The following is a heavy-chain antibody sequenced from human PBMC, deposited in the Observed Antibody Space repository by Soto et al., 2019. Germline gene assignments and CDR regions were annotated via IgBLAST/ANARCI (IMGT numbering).Heavy chain of an antibody. Sequence: QLQLQESGPGLVKPSETLSLTCTVSGGSIISSSYYWGWIRQPPGKGLEWIGNIDNSRTNYYNRSLKSRVTISADTSKNQFSLKLSSVTAADTAVYYGASPVDYGGNSGHAFDIWGQGTTVTVSS. D-gene: IGHD4-17*01. J-gene: IGHJ3*02. CDR3: ASPVDYGGNSGHAFDI. CDR1: GGSIISSSYY. V-gene: IGHV4-39*01. CDR2: IDNSRTN.